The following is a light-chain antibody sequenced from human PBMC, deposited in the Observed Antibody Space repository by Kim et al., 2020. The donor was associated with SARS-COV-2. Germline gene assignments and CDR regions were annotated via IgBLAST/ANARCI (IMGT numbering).Light chain of an antibody. V-gene: IGLV2-14*03. CDR2: DVT. J-gene: IGLJ1*01. CDR3: SSYTSASTLV. Sequence: QSALTQPASVSGSPGRSITVSCTGTSSDIGGPNYASWYQQLPGKAPKLILYDVTNRPSGVSDRFSGSKSGNTASLTISGLQPDDEADYYCSSYTSASTLVFGTGTKVTVL. CDR1: SSDIGGPNY.